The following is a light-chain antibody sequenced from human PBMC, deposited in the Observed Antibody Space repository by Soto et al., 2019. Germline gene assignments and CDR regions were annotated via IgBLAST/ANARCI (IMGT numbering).Light chain of an antibody. V-gene: IGLV2-14*01. CDR3: QSYDSSLSGSYV. CDR2: EVT. Sequence: QSVLTQPASVSGSPGQSITISCAGTRDDIGAYDYVSWYQQHPGNAPKLLVYEVTNRPSGVSDRFSGSKSGNTASLTISGLQAEDEADYYCQSYDSSLSGSYVFGTGTKVTVL. J-gene: IGLJ1*01. CDR1: RDDIGAYDY.